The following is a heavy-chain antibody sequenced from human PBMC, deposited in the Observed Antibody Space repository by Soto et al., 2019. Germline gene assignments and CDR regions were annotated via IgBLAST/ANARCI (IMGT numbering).Heavy chain of an antibody. CDR2: ISSSSTI. V-gene: IGHV3-48*02. J-gene: IGHJ4*02. CDR3: ARDETAGIDY. D-gene: IGHD6-13*01. CDR1: GFTFSSYS. Sequence: GGSLRLSCAASGFTFSSYSMNWVRQAPGKGLEWVSYISSSSTIYYADSVKGRFTISRDNAKNSLYLQMNSLRDEDTAVYYCARDETAGIDYWGQGTLVTVSS.